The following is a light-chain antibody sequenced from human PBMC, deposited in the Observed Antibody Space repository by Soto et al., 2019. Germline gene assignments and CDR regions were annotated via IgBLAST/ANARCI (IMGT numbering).Light chain of an antibody. J-gene: IGKJ4*01. CDR3: QQSAYAPLT. CDR2: NAS. V-gene: IGKV3-20*01. Sequence: IVLTQFPGALSLSPGEGATLSCRASENVGNNYLAWYQQKPGQPPKLIIYNASNRAAGIPDRFSGSGSGTDFTLAVSRLEPEDFAVYFCQQSAYAPLTFGGGTKVDIK. CDR1: ENVGNNY.